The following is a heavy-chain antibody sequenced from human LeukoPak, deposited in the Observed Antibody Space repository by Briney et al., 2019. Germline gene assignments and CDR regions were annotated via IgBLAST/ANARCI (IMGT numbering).Heavy chain of an antibody. D-gene: IGHD3-3*01. J-gene: IGHJ5*02. V-gene: IGHV3-48*01. Sequence: AGGSLRLSCAASGFTFSSYSMNWVRQAPGKGLEWVSYISSSSSTIYYADSVKGRFTISRDNAKNSLYLQMNSLRAEDTAVYYCARDSITIFGVVITHLFHWFDPWGQGTLVTVSS. CDR3: ARDSITIFGVVITHLFHWFDP. CDR1: GFTFSSYS. CDR2: ISSSSSTI.